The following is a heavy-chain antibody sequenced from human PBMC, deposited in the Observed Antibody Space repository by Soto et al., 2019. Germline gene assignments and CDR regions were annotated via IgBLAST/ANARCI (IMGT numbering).Heavy chain of an antibody. CDR3: AKEWVYDSSGWSFDY. D-gene: IGHD3-22*01. V-gene: IGHV3-30*18. CDR2: ISYDGSNK. J-gene: IGHJ4*02. Sequence: QVQLVESGGGVVQPGRSLRLSCAASGFTFSSYGMHWVRQAPGKGLEWVAVISYDGSNKYYADSVKGRFTISRDNSKNPLYLQMNSRRAEDTAVYYCAKEWVYDSSGWSFDYWGQGTLVTASS. CDR1: GFTFSSYG.